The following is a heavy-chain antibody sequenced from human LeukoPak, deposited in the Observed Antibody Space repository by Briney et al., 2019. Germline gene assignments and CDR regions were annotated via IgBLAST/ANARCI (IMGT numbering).Heavy chain of an antibody. V-gene: IGHV4-39*01. D-gene: IGHD1-26*01. CDR2: IYYSGST. Sequence: SETLSLTCTVSGGSISSGSYYWGWIRQPPGKGLEWIGSIYYSGSTYYNPSLKSRVTISVDTSKNQFSLKLSSVTAADTAVYYCARGYSGSYCYDYWGQGTLVTVSS. J-gene: IGHJ4*02. CDR1: GGSISSGSYY. CDR3: ARGYSGSYCYDY.